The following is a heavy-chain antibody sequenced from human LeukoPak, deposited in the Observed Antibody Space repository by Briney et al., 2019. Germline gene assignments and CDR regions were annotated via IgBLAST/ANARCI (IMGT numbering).Heavy chain of an antibody. CDR2: ISSDGGGI. Sequence: PGGSLRLSCAASGFTFDEYTMHWVRQVPGKGLEWLSVISSDGGGISYAASVKGRFTISRDNSKNSQYLQMNSLTTEDTAFYYCVRGGSYFDYWGQGTLVTVSS. V-gene: IGHV3-43*01. J-gene: IGHJ4*02. D-gene: IGHD1-26*01. CDR3: VRGGSYFDY. CDR1: GFTFDEYT.